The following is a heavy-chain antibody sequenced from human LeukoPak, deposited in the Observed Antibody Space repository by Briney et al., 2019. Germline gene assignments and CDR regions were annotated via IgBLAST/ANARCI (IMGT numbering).Heavy chain of an antibody. D-gene: IGHD2-2*01. Sequence: GGSVRLSCAASGFTFDDYAMHWVRQAPGKGLEWVSLISWDGGITYYADSVKGRFTISRDNSENSLYLQVNSLRAEDTALYYCAKDSAAGYCSSTSCYGWYFDLWGRGTLVTVSS. CDR1: GFTFDDYA. CDR2: ISWDGGIT. V-gene: IGHV3-43D*03. CDR3: AKDSAAGYCSSTSCYGWYFDL. J-gene: IGHJ2*01.